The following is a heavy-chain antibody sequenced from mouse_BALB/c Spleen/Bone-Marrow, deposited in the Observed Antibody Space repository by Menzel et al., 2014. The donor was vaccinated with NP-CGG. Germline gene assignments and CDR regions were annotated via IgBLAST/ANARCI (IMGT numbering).Heavy chain of an antibody. CDR2: IDPANGNT. D-gene: IGHD1-1*01. V-gene: IGHV14-3*02. CDR1: GFNIKDTY. J-gene: IGHJ4*01. Sequence: VQLKQSGAELVKPGASVKLSCTASGFNIKDTYMHWVKQRHEQGLEWIGRIDPANGNTKYDPKFQGKATITADTSSNTAYLQLSSLTSEDTAVYYCAREVDYAMDYWGQGTSVTVSS. CDR3: AREVDYAMDY.